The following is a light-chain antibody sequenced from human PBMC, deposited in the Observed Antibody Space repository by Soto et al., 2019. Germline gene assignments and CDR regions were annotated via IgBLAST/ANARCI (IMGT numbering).Light chain of an antibody. CDR3: QKYNNWPVT. CDR1: QSVSSN. Sequence: EIVMTQSPATLSVSPGERATLSFSASQSVSSNLAWYQQKPGQAPRVLIYVASTRATGIPARFSCSGSVTEYTITISSLQSGDFAGYYSQKYNNWPVTFGPGTKVDIK. J-gene: IGKJ3*01. V-gene: IGKV3-15*01. CDR2: VAS.